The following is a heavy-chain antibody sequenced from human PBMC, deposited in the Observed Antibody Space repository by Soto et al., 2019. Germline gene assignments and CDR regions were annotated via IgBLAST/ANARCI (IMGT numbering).Heavy chain of an antibody. J-gene: IGHJ4*02. CDR1: GNTFTSYV. Sequence: QLQLVQSGAEVKKPGASVKVSCKASGNTFTSYVFSWVRQAPGQGLEWMGWISGYSGNTNYAQKLQGRFTMTTDTSTSTAYMELRSLRSDDTAVYYWARDRRPYYYDSSGYSYWGQGTLVTVSS. D-gene: IGHD3-22*01. V-gene: IGHV1-18*01. CDR2: ISGYSGNT. CDR3: ARDRRPYYYDSSGYSY.